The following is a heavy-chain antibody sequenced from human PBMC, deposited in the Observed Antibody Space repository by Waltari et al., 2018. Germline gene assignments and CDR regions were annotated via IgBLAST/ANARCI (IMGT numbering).Heavy chain of an antibody. D-gene: IGHD3-22*01. CDR1: GGSISSYY. CDR3: ASSYDDSSGYYFGVYAFDI. V-gene: IGHV4-59*01. Sequence: QVQLQESGPGLVKPSETLSLTCTVYGGSISSYYWSWIRTPPGNGLEWIGYIYYSGSTNYNPSLKSRVTISVDTSKNQFSLKLSSVTAADTAVYYCASSYDDSSGYYFGVYAFDIWGQGTMVTVSS. CDR2: IYYSGST. J-gene: IGHJ3*02.